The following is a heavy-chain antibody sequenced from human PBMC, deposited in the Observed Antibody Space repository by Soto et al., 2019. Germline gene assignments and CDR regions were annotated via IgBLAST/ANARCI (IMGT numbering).Heavy chain of an antibody. Sequence: PSETLSITGAVSVGSISSSGYSWRWILQPPGKGLEWIGYMYHVGSTYYNASLQSRVTISVDRSKNHFSLKLSSVTATDTAGYIGASRTLRGFDPWGQGTLVTVSS. CDR2: MYHVGST. CDR3: ASRTLRGFDP. CDR1: VGSISSSGYS. J-gene: IGHJ5*02. V-gene: IGHV4-30-2*01. D-gene: IGHD2-2*01.